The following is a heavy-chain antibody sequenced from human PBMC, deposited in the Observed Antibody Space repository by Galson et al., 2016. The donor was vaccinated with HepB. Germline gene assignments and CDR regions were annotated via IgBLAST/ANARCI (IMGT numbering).Heavy chain of an antibody. CDR2: ISGSSSYI. V-gene: IGHV3-21*01. CDR3: ARLGVFSSGWYFDY. J-gene: IGHJ4*02. D-gene: IGHD6-19*01. Sequence: SLRLSCAASGFTFSTYRMNWVRQAPGKGLEWVSYISGSSSYIYYADPGMGRFTIYRDNAKNSLYLQMNSLRAEDTAVYYCARLGVFSSGWYFDYWGQGTLVTVSS. CDR1: GFTFSTYR.